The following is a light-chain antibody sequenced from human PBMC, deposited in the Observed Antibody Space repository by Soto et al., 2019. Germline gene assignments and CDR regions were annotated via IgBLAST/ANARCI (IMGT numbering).Light chain of an antibody. CDR3: QQYNNWPFT. V-gene: IGKV3-15*01. CDR2: GAS. J-gene: IGKJ5*01. CDR1: QSVSSN. Sequence: EIVMTQSPATLSVSPCERATLSCRASQSVSSNLAWYQQKPGQAPRLLIYGASTRATGIPARFSGSGSGTEFTLTISSLQSEDFAVYYCQQYNNWPFTFGQGTRLEI.